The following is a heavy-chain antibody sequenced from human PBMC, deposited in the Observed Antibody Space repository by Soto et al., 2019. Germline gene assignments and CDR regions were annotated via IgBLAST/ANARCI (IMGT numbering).Heavy chain of an antibody. J-gene: IGHJ3*01. CDR1: GFTISGKKY. CDR2: LYDLDGS. CDR3: VPWHEREHAYDV. V-gene: IGHV3-53*01. Sequence: GGSLRLSCAAFGFTISGKKYVAWVRQAPGKGLEWVSALYDLDGSFYAASVKGRFTTSSDSSKTTVYLQMNDLRPEDTAVYYCVPWHEREHAYDVWGQGKTVPVSS. D-gene: IGHD1-1*01.